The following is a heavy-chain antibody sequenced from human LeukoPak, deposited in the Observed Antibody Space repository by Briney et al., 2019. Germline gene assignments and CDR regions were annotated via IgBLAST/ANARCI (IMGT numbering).Heavy chain of an antibody. V-gene: IGHV3-7*05. CDR2: VKEDGSEE. D-gene: IGHD3-22*01. CDR1: GFTFSNYW. J-gene: IGHJ4*02. Sequence: GGSLRLSCVASGFTFSNYWMSWVRQAPGKGLEWVANVKEDGSEEYYVDSVKGRFTISRDNAKNSLYLQMNSLRAEDTAVYYCARGDSTGYLYFDHWGQGTLVTVSS. CDR3: ARGDSTGYLYFDH.